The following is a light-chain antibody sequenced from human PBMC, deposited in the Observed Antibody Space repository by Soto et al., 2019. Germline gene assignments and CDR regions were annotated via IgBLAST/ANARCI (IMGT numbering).Light chain of an antibody. CDR3: QTWGPGVQEV. J-gene: IGLJ2*01. CDR1: SGLSSYA. Sequence: QPVLTQSPSASASLGASVKLTCTLSSGLSSYAIAWHQQQPEKGPRYLMKLNSDGSHSKGDGIPDRFSGSSSGPERYLTISRLQSEDEADYYCQTWGPGVQEVFGGGTKLTVL. V-gene: IGLV4-69*01. CDR2: LNSDGSH.